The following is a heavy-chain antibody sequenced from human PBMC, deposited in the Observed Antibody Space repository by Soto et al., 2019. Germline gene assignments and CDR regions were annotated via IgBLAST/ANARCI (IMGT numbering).Heavy chain of an antibody. CDR1: GGSISSSSYY. CDR2: IYYSGST. V-gene: IGHV4-39*01. Sequence: SETLSLTCTVSGGSISSSSYYWGWIRQPPGKGLEWIGSIYYSGSTYYNPSLKSRVTISVDTSKNQFSLKLSSVTAADTAVYYCARHYPTWSDFWSGYYTPQYYYYLDGWGKATMVTVSS. J-gene: IGHJ6*03. CDR3: ARHYPTWSDFWSGYYTPQYYYYLDG. D-gene: IGHD3-3*01.